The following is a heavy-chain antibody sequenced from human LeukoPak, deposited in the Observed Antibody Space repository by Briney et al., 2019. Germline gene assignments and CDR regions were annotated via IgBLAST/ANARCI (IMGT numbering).Heavy chain of an antibody. J-gene: IGHJ4*02. CDR1: GYTFTSYY. Sequence: ASVKVSCKASGYTFTSYYMHWVRQAPGQGLEWMGIINPSAGSTSYAQTFQGRVTMTRDTSTSTVYLELSSLTSEGTAVYYCATGPTVTRLDYWGQGTLVTVSS. V-gene: IGHV1-46*01. CDR3: ATGPTVTRLDY. CDR2: INPSAGST. D-gene: IGHD4-17*01.